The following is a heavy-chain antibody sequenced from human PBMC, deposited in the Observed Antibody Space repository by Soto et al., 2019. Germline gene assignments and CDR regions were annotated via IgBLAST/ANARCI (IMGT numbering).Heavy chain of an antibody. V-gene: IGHV1-18*01. D-gene: IGHD3-22*01. CDR2: ISPNSEKT. CDR1: GYTFSNFG. Sequence: GASVKVSCKASGYTFSNFGISWVRQAPGEGLEWMGWISPNSEKTKIAQRFQGRVTMTTDISTSTSYLELRGLTSDDTAVYYCARDFSMVVVATGYWGQGTLVTVSS. CDR3: ARDFSMVVVATGY. J-gene: IGHJ4*02.